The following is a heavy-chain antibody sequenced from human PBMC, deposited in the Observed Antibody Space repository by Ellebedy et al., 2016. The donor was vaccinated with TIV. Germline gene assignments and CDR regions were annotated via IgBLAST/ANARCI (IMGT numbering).Heavy chain of an antibody. CDR3: AKEGGSYLYFKH. D-gene: IGHD1-26*01. V-gene: IGHV3-9*01. J-gene: IGHJ1*01. Sequence: PGGSLRPSCAASGFTFDDYAMHWVRQAPGKGLEWVSGISWNSGSIGYADSVKGRFTISRDNAKNSLYLQMNSLRAEDTALYYCAKEGGSYLYFKHWGQGTLVTVSS. CDR1: GFTFDDYA. CDR2: ISWNSGSI.